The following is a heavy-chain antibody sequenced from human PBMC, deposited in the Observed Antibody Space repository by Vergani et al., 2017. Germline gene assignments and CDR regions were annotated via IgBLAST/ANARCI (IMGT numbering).Heavy chain of an antibody. J-gene: IGHJ5*02. D-gene: IGHD6-13*01. CDR2: INGGNGNT. Sequence: QVQLVQSGAEVKKPGASVRVSCKASGYIFTSYAMHWVRQAPGQRLEWMGWINGGNGNTKYSQKFQGRVTITRDTSASTAYMELSSLRSEDTAVYYGARARARIAAVSVGWFDPWGQGTLVTVSS. V-gene: IGHV1-3*01. CDR1: GYIFTSYA. CDR3: ARARARIAAVSVGWFDP.